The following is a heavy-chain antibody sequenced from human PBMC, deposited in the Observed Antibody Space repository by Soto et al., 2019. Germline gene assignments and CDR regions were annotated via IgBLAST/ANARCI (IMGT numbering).Heavy chain of an antibody. Sequence: PSETLSLTCAVYGGSFSSFYWTWIRQPPGKGLEWVGYIFSSGSTNYNPSLKSRVTISVDTSENQFSLKLTSVTAADTAVYYCARVGYCSSTPCWPIGYFEYWGQGTLVTVSS. D-gene: IGHD2-2*01. CDR3: ARVGYCSSTPCWPIGYFEY. CDR1: GGSFSSFY. J-gene: IGHJ4*02. V-gene: IGHV4-59*01. CDR2: IFSSGST.